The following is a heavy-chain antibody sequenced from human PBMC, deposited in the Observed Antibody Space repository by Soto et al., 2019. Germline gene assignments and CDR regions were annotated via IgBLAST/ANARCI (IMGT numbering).Heavy chain of an antibody. J-gene: IGHJ4*02. Sequence: QITLKESGPPLVRPAQTLTLTFAFSGFSLTTTSMGVAWIRQPPGKALEWLALIYWEDDQRYSPSLKDRLTISKDTSRSRVVLTISNMNPEDTGTYFCAHAGDYDLLSFDHWGPGTLVTVSS. CDR2: IYWEDDQ. D-gene: IGHD4-17*01. CDR1: GFSLTTTSMG. CDR3: AHAGDYDLLSFDH. V-gene: IGHV2-5*02.